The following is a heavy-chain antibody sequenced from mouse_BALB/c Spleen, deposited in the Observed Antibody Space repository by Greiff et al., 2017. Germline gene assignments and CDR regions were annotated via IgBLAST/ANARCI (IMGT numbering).Heavy chain of an antibody. J-gene: IGHJ3*01. CDR1: GFTFSSYA. CDR3: ARGSYYGNYFPFAY. Sequence: DVQLVESGGGLVKPGGSLKLSCAASGFTFSSYAMSWVRQTPEKRLEWVASISSGGSTYYPDSVKGRFTISRDNARNILYLQMSSLRSEDTAMYYCARGSYYGNYFPFAYWGQGTLVTVSA. D-gene: IGHD2-10*01. V-gene: IGHV5-6-5*01. CDR2: ISSGGST.